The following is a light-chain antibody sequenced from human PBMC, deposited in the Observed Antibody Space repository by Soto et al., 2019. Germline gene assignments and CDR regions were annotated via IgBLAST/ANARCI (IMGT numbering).Light chain of an antibody. Sequence: EIVMTQSPATLFVSPGERATLSCRASQSVSSNLAWYQQKPGQAPRFLIFHASTRATGIPARFSGSGSGTEFTLTISSLQSEDFAVYYCQHYNNWPYTFGQGTKLEIK. CDR2: HAS. J-gene: IGKJ2*01. CDR3: QHYNNWPYT. V-gene: IGKV3-15*01. CDR1: QSVSSN.